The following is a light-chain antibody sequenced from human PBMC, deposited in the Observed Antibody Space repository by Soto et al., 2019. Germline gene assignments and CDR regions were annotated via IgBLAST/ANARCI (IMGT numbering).Light chain of an antibody. CDR1: SSNIGRNF. CDR2: DDN. Sequence: QSVLTQPPSVSAAPGQRVTISCSGSSSNIGRNFVSWYQHLPGTAPNLLFFDDNRRPSGIPDRFSGSKSGTSATLGITGLQTGDEADYYCGTWDLSLSEVVFGGGTKLTVL. CDR3: GTWDLSLSEVV. J-gene: IGLJ2*01. V-gene: IGLV1-51*01.